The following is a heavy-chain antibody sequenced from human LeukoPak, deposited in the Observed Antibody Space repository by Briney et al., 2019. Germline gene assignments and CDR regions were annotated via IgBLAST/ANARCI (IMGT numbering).Heavy chain of an antibody. CDR2: INSDGSWT. CDR1: GFAFSSYA. D-gene: IGHD2/OR15-2a*01. CDR3: VSFYETY. Sequence: PGGSLGLSCAASGFAFSSYAMNWVRQAPGKGLVWVSHINSDGSWTSYADSVKGRFTISKDNAKNTVYLQMNSLRAEDTAVYYCVSFYETYWGRGTLVTVSS. V-gene: IGHV3-74*01. J-gene: IGHJ4*02.